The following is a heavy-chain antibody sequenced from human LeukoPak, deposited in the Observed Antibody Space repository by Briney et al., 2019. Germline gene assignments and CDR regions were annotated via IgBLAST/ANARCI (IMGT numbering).Heavy chain of an antibody. D-gene: IGHD6-13*01. CDR1: GYTFTSYY. CDR2: INPSGGST. V-gene: IGHV1-46*01. CDR3: ARDAGRSIAATSTGPFDY. Sequence: ASVKVSCKASGYTFTSYYMHWVRQAPGQGLEWMGIINPSGGSTSYAQKFQGRVTMTRDTSTSTVYMELSSLRSEDTAVYYCARDAGRSIAATSTGPFDYWGQGTLVTVSS. J-gene: IGHJ4*02.